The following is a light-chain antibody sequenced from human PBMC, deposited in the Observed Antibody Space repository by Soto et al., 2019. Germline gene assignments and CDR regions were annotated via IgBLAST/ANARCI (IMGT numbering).Light chain of an antibody. CDR2: DAS. CDR1: QSIVNY. V-gene: IGKV1-33*01. J-gene: IGKJ4*01. CDR3: QQYENLPLT. Sequence: DVQLTQSPSTLSASVGDRVAITCQASQSIVNYLNWFQQRPGKAPQLLISDASHLEPGVPSRFSGHRSGPNFTSITSTLQPEDFATYYCQQYENLPLTFGGGTRVEV.